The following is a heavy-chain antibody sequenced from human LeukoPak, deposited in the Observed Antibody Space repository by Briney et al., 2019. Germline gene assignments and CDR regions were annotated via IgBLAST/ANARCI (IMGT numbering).Heavy chain of an antibody. Sequence: GGSLRLSCAASGFTFSSYSMNWVRQAPGKGLEWVSSISSSSSYIYYADSVKGRFTISRDNAKNSLYLQMNSLRAEDTAVYYCERDPGSNWFDPWGQGTLVTVSS. D-gene: IGHD6-19*01. V-gene: IGHV3-21*01. CDR2: ISSSSSYI. CDR3: ERDPGSNWFDP. CDR1: GFTFSSYS. J-gene: IGHJ5*02.